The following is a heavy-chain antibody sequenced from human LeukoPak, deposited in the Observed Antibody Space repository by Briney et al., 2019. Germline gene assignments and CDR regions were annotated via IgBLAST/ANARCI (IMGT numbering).Heavy chain of an antibody. V-gene: IGHV3-23*01. J-gene: IGHJ3*02. D-gene: IGHD3-3*01. CDR3: ARDWELYDFWSGPRRGAFDI. CDR2: ITGSDDRT. CDR1: GFTFSSSA. Sequence: GGSLSLSCTASGFTFSSSAMTWVRQAPGKGLERVSTITGSDDRTYYADSVKGRFTIPRDNAKNTLYLQMNSLRAEDTAVYYCARDWELYDFWSGPRRGAFDIWGQGTMVTVSS.